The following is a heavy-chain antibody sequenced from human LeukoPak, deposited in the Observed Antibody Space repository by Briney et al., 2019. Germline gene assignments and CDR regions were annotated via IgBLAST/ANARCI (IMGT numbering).Heavy chain of an antibody. Sequence: SQTLSLTCVISGDSVSSNSAAWDWIRQSPSRGLEWLGRTYYRSKWYIDYAMSVKSRITINPDTSKNQFSLQLSSVTPEDTAVYYCATGGDLTFDYWGQGTLVTVSS. CDR2: TYYRSKWYI. CDR1: GDSVSSNSAA. V-gene: IGHV6-1*01. CDR3: ATGGDLTFDY. J-gene: IGHJ4*02. D-gene: IGHD3-10*01.